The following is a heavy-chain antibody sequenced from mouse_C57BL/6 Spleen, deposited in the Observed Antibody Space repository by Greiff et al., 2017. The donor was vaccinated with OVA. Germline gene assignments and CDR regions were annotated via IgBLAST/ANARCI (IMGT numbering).Heavy chain of an antibody. CDR2: IYPGDGDT. CDR3: ALYYDYGYWYFDV. CDR1: GYAFSSSW. D-gene: IGHD2-4*01. V-gene: IGHV1-82*01. Sequence: QVQLQQSGPELVKPGASVKISCKASGYAFSSSWMNWVKQRPGKGLKWIGRIYPGDGDTNYNGKFKGKATLTADKSSSTAYMQLSSLTSEDSAVYFCALYYDYGYWYFDVWGTGTTVTVSS. J-gene: IGHJ1*03.